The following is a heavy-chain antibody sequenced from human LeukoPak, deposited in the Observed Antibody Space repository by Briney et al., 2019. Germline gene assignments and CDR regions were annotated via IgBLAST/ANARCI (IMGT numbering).Heavy chain of an antibody. CDR3: ARGVYSGSYSSVDYFDY. Sequence: PSETVSLTCTVSSGSVSSGGYYWTWVRQPPGKGLEWIGYFYYSGSTNYNPSLKSRVTISVDTSKNQFSLKLSSVTAADTAVYYCARGVYSGSYSSVDYFDYWGQGTLVTVSS. CDR1: SGSVSSGGYY. V-gene: IGHV4-61*08. D-gene: IGHD1-26*01. CDR2: FYYSGST. J-gene: IGHJ4*02.